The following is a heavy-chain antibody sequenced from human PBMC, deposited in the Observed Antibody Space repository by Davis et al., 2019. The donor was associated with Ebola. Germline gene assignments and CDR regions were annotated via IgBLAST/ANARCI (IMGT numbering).Heavy chain of an antibody. CDR3: ASQGLYGDYAFGY. D-gene: IGHD4-17*01. CDR2: INHSGST. V-gene: IGHV4-34*01. Sequence: MPSETLSLTCAVYGGSFSGYYWSWIRQPPGKGLEWIGEINHSGSTNYNPSLKSRVTISVDTSKNQFSLKLSSVTAADTAVYYCASQGLYGDYAFGYWGQGTLVTVSS. CDR1: GGSFSGYY. J-gene: IGHJ4*02.